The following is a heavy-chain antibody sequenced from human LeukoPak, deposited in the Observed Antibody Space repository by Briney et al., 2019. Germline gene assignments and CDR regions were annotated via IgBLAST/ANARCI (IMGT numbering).Heavy chain of an antibody. CDR3: AGYGGYSF. J-gene: IGHJ4*02. D-gene: IGHD4-23*01. V-gene: IGHV3-66*01. Sequence: GGSLRLSCAASGFAVSGNHMTWVRQAPGKGLEWVSVISGSGTTFYADSVKGRLTISRDNSKNTIYLQMNNLRAEDTAVYYCAGYGGYSFWGQGTLVTASS. CDR1: GFAVSGNH. CDR2: ISGSGTT.